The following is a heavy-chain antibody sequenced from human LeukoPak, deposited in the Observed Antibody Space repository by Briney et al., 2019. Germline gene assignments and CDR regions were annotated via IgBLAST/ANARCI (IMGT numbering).Heavy chain of an antibody. V-gene: IGHV1-46*01. J-gene: IGHJ3*02. Sequence: ASVKVSCKASGYTFASYYMHWVRQAPGQGLEWMGIINPSGGSTSYAQKLQGRVTMTTDTSTSTAYMELRSLRSDDTAVYYCARGSGGDAFDIWGQGTMVTVSS. CDR2: INPSGGST. CDR1: GYTFASYY. D-gene: IGHD3-10*01. CDR3: ARGSGGDAFDI.